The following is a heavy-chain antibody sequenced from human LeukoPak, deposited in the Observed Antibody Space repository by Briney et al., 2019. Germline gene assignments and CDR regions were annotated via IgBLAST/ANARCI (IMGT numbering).Heavy chain of an antibody. CDR3: ARVGGLREWEPDY. CDR1: GGTFSSYA. Sequence: GASVKVSCKASGGTFSSYAFSWVRQAPGQGLEWMGGILPIFGTANYAQRFQGRVTITADESTSTAYMELSSLRSEDTAVYYCARVGGLREWEPDYWGQGALVTVSS. V-gene: IGHV1-69*13. D-gene: IGHD1-26*01. CDR2: ILPIFGTA. J-gene: IGHJ4*02.